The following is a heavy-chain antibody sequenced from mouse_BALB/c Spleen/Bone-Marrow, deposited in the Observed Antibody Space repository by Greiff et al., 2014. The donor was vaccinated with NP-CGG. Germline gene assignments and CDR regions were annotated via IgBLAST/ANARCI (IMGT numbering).Heavy chain of an antibody. Sequence: VKLVESGPDLVRPGSSVKMSCKASDYTFTTYWMHWVKQRPGQGPEWIGVIDPSTSETRLNQKFKDKATLIVDKSSNTAYMQLSSLTSEDSAVYYCARRTLAMDYWGQGTSVTVSS. CDR3: ARRTLAMDY. J-gene: IGHJ4*01. V-gene: IGHV1-59*01. CDR2: IDPSTSET. CDR1: DYTFTTYW.